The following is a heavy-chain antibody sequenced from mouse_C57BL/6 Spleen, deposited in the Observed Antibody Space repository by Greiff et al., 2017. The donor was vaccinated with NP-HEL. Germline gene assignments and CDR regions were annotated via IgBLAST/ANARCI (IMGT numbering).Heavy chain of an antibody. CDR1: GYTFTNYW. Sequence: VKLQQPGAELVMPGASVKLSCKASGYTFTNYWMHWVKQRPGQGLEWIGEIDPFDSYINYNQKFKGKSTLTVDKSSSTAYMQLSSLTSEDSVVYYCERGGYDYPFAYWGQGTLVTVSA. CDR3: ERGGYDYPFAY. CDR2: IDPFDSYI. J-gene: IGHJ3*01. D-gene: IGHD2-4*01. V-gene: IGHV1-69*01.